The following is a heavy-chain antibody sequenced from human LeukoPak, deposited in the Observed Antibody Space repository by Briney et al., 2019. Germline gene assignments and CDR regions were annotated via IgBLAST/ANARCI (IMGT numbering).Heavy chain of an antibody. CDR2: IIPIFGTA. CDR3: ALRFLEWPEYGVGFDY. V-gene: IGHV1-69*05. D-gene: IGHD3-3*01. Sequence: ASVKVSCKASGGTFSSYAISWVRQAPGQGLEWMGGIIPIFGTANYAQKFQGRVTITTDESTSTAYMELSSLRSEDTAVYYCALRFLEWPEYGVGFDYWGQGTLVTVSS. J-gene: IGHJ4*02. CDR1: GGTFSSYA.